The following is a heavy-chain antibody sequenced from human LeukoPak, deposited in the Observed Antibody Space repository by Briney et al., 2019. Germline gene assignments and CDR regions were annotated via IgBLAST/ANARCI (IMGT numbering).Heavy chain of an antibody. Sequence: PGGSLRLSCAASGFTFSSYAMHWVRQAPGKGLEWVAVISYDGSNKYYADSVKGRFTISRDNSKNTLYLQMNSLRAEDTAVYYCAKDGLLYSSENYFDYWGQGTLVTVSS. D-gene: IGHD6-19*01. CDR2: ISYDGSNK. CDR3: AKDGLLYSSENYFDY. CDR1: GFTFSSYA. J-gene: IGHJ4*02. V-gene: IGHV3-30-3*01.